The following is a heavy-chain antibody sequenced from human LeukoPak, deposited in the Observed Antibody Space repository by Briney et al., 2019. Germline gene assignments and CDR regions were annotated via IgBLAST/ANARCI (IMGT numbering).Heavy chain of an antibody. D-gene: IGHD3-3*01. CDR3: AKDRSEFWSGYYDAFDM. CDR2: IRYDGSSK. V-gene: IGHV3-30*02. J-gene: IGHJ3*02. CDR1: GFTFSNYG. Sequence: GGSLRLSCAASGFTFSNYGMHWVRQAPGKGLEWVAFIRYDGSSKHYADSVKGRFTISRDNSKNTLYLQMNSLRPEDTALYYCAKDRSEFWSGYYDAFDMWGQGTMVTVSS.